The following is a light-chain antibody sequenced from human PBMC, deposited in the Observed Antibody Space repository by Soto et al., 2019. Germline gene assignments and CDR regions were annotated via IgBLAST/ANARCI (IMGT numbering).Light chain of an antibody. V-gene: IGLV2-14*01. CDR3: SSYISSSTLYV. CDR2: EVS. CDR1: SSDVGGYNY. Sequence: SVVSQPASVSGSTGQSITISCTETSSDVGGYNYVSWYQQHPGKAPKLMIYEVSNRPSGVSNRFSGSKSGNTASLTISGLQAEDEADYYCSSYISSSTLYVFGTGTKVTVL. J-gene: IGLJ1*01.